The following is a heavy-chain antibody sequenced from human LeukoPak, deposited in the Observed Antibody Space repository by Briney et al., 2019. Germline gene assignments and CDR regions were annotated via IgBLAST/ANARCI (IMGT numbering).Heavy chain of an antibody. CDR2: IYTSGST. CDR3: AREYGGYCSSTSCSHTYWYFDL. Sequence: SETLSLTCTVSGGSISSGSYYWSWIRQPAGKGLEWIGRIYTSGSTNYNPSLKSRVTISVDTSKNQFSLKLSSVTTADTAVYYCAREYGGYCSSTSCSHTYWYFDLWGRGTLVTVSS. D-gene: IGHD2-2*01. V-gene: IGHV4-61*02. J-gene: IGHJ2*01. CDR1: GGSISSGSYY.